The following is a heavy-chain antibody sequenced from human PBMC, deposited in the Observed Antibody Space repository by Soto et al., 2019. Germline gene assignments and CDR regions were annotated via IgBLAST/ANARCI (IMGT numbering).Heavy chain of an antibody. CDR2: VSGDGRDT. J-gene: IGHJ3*02. Sequence: QVQLVQSGGGAVLPGNSLRLSCEASGFSFSWAGMHWLRQTPGKGLEWVAAVSGDGRDTLHADSVKGRFTISRDNSKNRLFLQMHSLGVEDAALYYCARGLNKAAGGAFDIWGQGTLVTVSS. CDR1: GFSFSWAG. CDR3: ARGLNKAAGGAFDI. D-gene: IGHD3-16*01. V-gene: IGHV3-30*19.